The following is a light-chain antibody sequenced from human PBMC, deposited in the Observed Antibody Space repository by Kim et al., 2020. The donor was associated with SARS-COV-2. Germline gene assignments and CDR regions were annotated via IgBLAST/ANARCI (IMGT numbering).Light chain of an antibody. CDR1: SEQTNYP. Sequence: SDKRTRTQSSEQTNYPIAWHQQQADKGPRYLMKVNIDGGHTKGDWKPDRFSGSSSGAGRYLAISSLQSEDEADYYCQTWGPGIRVFGGRTKVTVL. V-gene: IGLV4-69*01. CDR2: VNIDGGH. J-gene: IGLJ3*02. CDR3: QTWGPGIRV.